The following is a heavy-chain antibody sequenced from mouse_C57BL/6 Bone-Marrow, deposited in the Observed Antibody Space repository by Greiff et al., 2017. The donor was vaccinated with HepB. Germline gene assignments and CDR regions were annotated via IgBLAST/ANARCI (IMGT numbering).Heavy chain of an antibody. Sequence: VQLKQSGPVLVKPGASVKMSCKASGYTFTDYYMNWVKQSHGKSLEWIGVINPYNGGTSYNQKFKGKATLTVDKSSSTAYMELNSLTSEDSAVYYCARSALITTVVATDYWGQGTTLTVSS. CDR2: INPYNGGT. V-gene: IGHV1-19*01. CDR3: ARSALITTVVATDY. J-gene: IGHJ2*01. D-gene: IGHD1-1*01. CDR1: GYTFTDYY.